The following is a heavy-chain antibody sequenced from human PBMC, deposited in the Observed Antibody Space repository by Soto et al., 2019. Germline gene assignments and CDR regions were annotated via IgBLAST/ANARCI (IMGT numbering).Heavy chain of an antibody. CDR2: ISYDGSNK. J-gene: IGHJ6*02. D-gene: IGHD3-10*01. Sequence: GGSLRLSCAASGFTFSSYGMHWVRQAPGKGLEWVAVISYDGSNKYYADSVKGRFTISRDNSKNTLYLQMNSLRAEDTAVYYCAKSGSVLWFGELLTYGMDVWGQGTTVTV. V-gene: IGHV3-30*18. CDR3: AKSGSVLWFGELLTYGMDV. CDR1: GFTFSSYG.